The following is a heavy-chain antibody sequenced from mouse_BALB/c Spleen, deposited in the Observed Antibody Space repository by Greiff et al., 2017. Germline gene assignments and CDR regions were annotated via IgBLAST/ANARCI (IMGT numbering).Heavy chain of an antibody. V-gene: IGHV1S53*02. CDR2: ISPGNGDI. D-gene: IGHD2-2*01. CDR1: GYTFTDHA. J-gene: IGHJ2*01. CDR3: KWLRRATYYFDY. Sequence: QVQLQQSGPELVKPGASVRISCKASGYTFTDHAIHWVKQKPEQGLEWIGYISPGNGDIKYNEKFKGKATLTADKSSSTAYMQLNSLTSEDSAVYFCKWLRRATYYFDYWGQGTTLTVSS.